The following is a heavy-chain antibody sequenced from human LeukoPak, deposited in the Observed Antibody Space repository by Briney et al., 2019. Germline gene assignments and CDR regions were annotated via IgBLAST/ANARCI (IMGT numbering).Heavy chain of an antibody. CDR1: GFIFSDQY. V-gene: IGHV3-71*03. CDR2: NRNKVKGETT. D-gene: IGHD3-10*01. J-gene: IGHJ4*02. CDR3: ARYPSVLLWFGVDS. Sequence: GGSLRLSCAASGFIFSDQYMTWVRQAPGKGLEWVGFNRNKVKGETTEWSTSMKGRFTISRNDSKSSSYLQMNSLRADDTAVYFCARYPSVLLWFGVDSWGQGTLVTVSS.